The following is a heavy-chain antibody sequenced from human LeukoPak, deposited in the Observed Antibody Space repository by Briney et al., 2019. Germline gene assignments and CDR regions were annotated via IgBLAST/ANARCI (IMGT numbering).Heavy chain of an antibody. D-gene: IGHD1-26*01. J-gene: IGHJ4*02. CDR2: ISSNGGST. CDR3: ARDRSSGSYPFFDY. Sequence: GGSLRLSCSASGFTFSSYAMHWVRQAPGKGLEYVSAISSNGGSTYYADSVKGRFTISRDNSKDTLYLQMNSLRAEDTAIYYCARDRSSGSYPFFDYWGQGTLVTVSS. V-gene: IGHV3-64*04. CDR1: GFTFSSYA.